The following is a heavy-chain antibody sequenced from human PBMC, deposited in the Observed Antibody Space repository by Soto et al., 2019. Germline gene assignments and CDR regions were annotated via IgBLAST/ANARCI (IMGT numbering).Heavy chain of an antibody. Sequence: SVKVSCKASGGTFSSYAISCVRQAPGQGPEWIGGIIPIFGTANYAQKFQGRVTITADESTSTAYMELRSLRSEDPAVDHCARDGYSRRLGPWGQGTLGT. CDR1: GGTFSSYA. J-gene: IGHJ5*02. CDR2: IIPIFGTA. D-gene: IGHD5-18*01. V-gene: IGHV1-69*13. CDR3: ARDGYSRRLGP.